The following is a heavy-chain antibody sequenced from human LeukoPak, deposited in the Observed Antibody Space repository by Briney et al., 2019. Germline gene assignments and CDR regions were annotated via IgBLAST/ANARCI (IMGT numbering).Heavy chain of an antibody. CDR2: INSDGIST. V-gene: IGHV3-74*01. CDR1: RFTFSRYW. CDR3: ARDCNYYDSSGPADY. J-gene: IGHJ4*02. D-gene: IGHD3-22*01. Sequence: PGGSLRLSCAASRFTFSRYWMHWVRQAPGKGLVWVSRINSDGISTSYADSVKGRFTISRDNAKNTLYLQMNSLRAEDTAVYYCARDCNYYDSSGPADYWGQGTLVTVSS.